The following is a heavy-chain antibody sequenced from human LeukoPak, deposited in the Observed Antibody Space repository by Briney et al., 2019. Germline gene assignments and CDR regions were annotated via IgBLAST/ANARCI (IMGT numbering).Heavy chain of an antibody. V-gene: IGHV1-69*13. Sequence: SVKVSCKASGGTFSSYAISWVRQAPGQGLEWMGGTIPIFATANYAQKFQGRVTITADESTSTAYMELSSLRSEDTAVYYCARGPITTRSHFDYWGQGTLVTVSS. CDR3: ARGPITTRSHFDY. CDR1: GGTFSSYA. J-gene: IGHJ4*02. CDR2: TIPIFATA. D-gene: IGHD3-22*01.